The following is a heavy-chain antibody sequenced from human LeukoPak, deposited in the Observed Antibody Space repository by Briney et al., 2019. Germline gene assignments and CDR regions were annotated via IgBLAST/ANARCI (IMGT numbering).Heavy chain of an antibody. J-gene: IGHJ4*02. Sequence: GASVKVSCKASGYTFTGYYMHWVRQAPGQGLEWMGWISPNSGGTNYAQKFQGRVTMTRDTSISTAYMELSRLRSDDTAVYYCARVPPPHYYDSSGYYDYWGQGTLVTVSS. CDR1: GYTFTGYY. V-gene: IGHV1-2*02. CDR2: ISPNSGGT. CDR3: ARVPPPHYYDSSGYYDY. D-gene: IGHD3-22*01.